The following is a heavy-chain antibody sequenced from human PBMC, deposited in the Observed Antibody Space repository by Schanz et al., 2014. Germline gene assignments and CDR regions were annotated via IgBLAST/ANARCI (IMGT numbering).Heavy chain of an antibody. D-gene: IGHD5-12*01. V-gene: IGHV3-53*01. CDR3: ARDGGRDGYNLAFDV. J-gene: IGHJ3*01. Sequence: EVQLVESGGCLLQPGGSLRLSCAVSGFTVNTNYMSWVRQAPGKGREWISSMYINSGSTQYADSVKGRFIISRDSSKNTLFLQMNSLRAEDTAVYFCARDGGRDGYNLAFDVWGQGTLVTVSS. CDR2: MYINSGST. CDR1: GFTVNTNY.